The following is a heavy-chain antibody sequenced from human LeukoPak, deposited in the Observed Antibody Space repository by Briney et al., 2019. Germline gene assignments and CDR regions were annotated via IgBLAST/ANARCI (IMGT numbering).Heavy chain of an antibody. Sequence: GGSLRLSCAASGFTFSSYSMNWVRQAPGKGLEWVSSISSSSSYIHYADSVRGRFTISRDNAKNSLFLQMNSLRGEDTAIYYCARCTTGKTFGSLREIKKSREIDYWGQGTLVTVSS. D-gene: IGHD1-1*01. CDR1: GFTFSSYS. J-gene: IGHJ4*02. CDR2: ISSSSSYI. V-gene: IGHV3-21*01. CDR3: ARCTTGKTFGSLREIKKSREIDY.